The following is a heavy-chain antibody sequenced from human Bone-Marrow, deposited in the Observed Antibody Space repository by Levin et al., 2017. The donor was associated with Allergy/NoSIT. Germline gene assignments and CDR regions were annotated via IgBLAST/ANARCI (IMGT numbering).Heavy chain of an antibody. CDR3: AKDIAPYSSGLSFPFDY. V-gene: IGHV3-9*01. CDR2: ISWNSGSI. Sequence: GGSLRLSCAASGFTFDDYAMHWVRQAPGKGLEWVSGISWNSGSIGYADSVKGRFTISRDNAKNSLYLQMNSLRAEDTALYYCAKDIAPYSSGLSFPFDYWGQGTLVTVSA. J-gene: IGHJ4*02. D-gene: IGHD6-19*01. CDR1: GFTFDDYA.